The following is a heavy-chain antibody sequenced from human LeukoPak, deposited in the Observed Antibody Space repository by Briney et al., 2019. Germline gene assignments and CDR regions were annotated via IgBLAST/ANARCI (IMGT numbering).Heavy chain of an antibody. D-gene: IGHD4-23*01. CDR2: ISGSGGST. CDR3: ARQGYSGHSQGAADY. CDR1: GFTFSSYA. V-gene: IGHV3-23*01. J-gene: IGHJ4*02. Sequence: GGSLRLSCAASGFTFSSYAMSWVRQAPGKGLEWVSAISGSGGSTYYADSVKGRFTISRDNAKNSLYLQMNSLRADDTAVYYCARQGYSGHSQGAADYWGQGTLVTVSS.